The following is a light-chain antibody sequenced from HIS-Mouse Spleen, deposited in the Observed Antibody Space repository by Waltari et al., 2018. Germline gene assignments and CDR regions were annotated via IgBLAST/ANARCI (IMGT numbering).Light chain of an antibody. J-gene: IGLJ1*01. CDR2: EGS. CDR1: SSDVGSYNL. Sequence: QSALTQPASVSGSPGQSITISCPGTSSDVGSYNLVSLYQQHPGKAPKLRIYEGSKRPSGVSNRFSGSKSGNTASLTISGLQAEDEADYYCCSYAGSSTYVFGTGTKVTVL. CDR3: CSYAGSSTYV. V-gene: IGLV2-23*01.